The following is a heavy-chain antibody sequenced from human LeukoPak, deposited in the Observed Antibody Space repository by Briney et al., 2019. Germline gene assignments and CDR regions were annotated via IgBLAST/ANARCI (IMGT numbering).Heavy chain of an antibody. D-gene: IGHD3-3*01. CDR1: GFTFSSYA. CDR3: AKSGRLFGVTSGGMADY. J-gene: IGHJ4*02. V-gene: IGHV3-23*01. CDR2: ISGSGGST. Sequence: GGSLRLSCAASGFTFSSYAMSWVRQAPGKGLEWVSAISGSGGSTYYADSVKGRFTISRDNSKNTLYLQMNSLRAEDTAVYYCAKSGRLFGVTSGGMADYWGQGTLVTVSS.